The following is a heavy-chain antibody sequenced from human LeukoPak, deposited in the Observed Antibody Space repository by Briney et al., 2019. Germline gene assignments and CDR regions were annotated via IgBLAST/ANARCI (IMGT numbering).Heavy chain of an antibody. D-gene: IGHD3-10*01. J-gene: IGHJ3*02. CDR3: PNGSGHAFDI. CDR1: GFTFSSYW. CDR2: INSDGSST. Sequence: GGSLRLSCAASGFTFSSYWMHWVRQVPGKGLVWVSRINSDGSSTSYADSVKGRFTISRDNAKNTLYVQKNSLRAEDTALYYCPNGSGHAFDIWGRGTMVTVSS. V-gene: IGHV3-74*01.